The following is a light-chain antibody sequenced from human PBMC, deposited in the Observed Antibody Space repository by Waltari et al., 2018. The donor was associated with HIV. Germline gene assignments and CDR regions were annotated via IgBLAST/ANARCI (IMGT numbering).Light chain of an antibody. V-gene: IGKV1-39*01. J-gene: IGKJ2*03. Sequence: DIQMTQSPSSLSASVGDRVTLTCRASQSISNYLNWYQQKPGRAPNLLIYAASSLQSGVPSRCSGSGSGTDFTLTISSLQPEDFATYYCQQSYITSYSFGQGTKLEI. CDR3: QQSYITSYS. CDR2: AAS. CDR1: QSISNY.